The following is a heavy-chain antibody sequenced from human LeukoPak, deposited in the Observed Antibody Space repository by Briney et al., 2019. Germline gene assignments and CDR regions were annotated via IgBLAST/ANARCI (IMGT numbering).Heavy chain of an antibody. J-gene: IGHJ4*02. CDR1: GGSISSYY. CDR3: ARLGSSWYGVDY. Sequence: SETLSLTCTVSGGSISSYYWSWIRQPPGKGLEWIGYIYYSGSTNYNPSLKSRVTISIDTSKNQFSLKLSSVTAADTAVYYCARLGSSWYGVDYWGQGTLVTVSS. V-gene: IGHV4-59*12. CDR2: IYYSGST. D-gene: IGHD6-13*01.